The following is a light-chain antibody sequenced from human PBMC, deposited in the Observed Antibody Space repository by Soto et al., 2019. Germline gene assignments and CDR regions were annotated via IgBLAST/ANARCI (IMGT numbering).Light chain of an antibody. Sequence: QSALTQPPSVSGSPGQSVAISCTGTSSDVGSYNRVSWYQQPPGTAPKLLIYEVSDRPSGVPDRFSGSKSGNTASLTISGLQAEDEADYYCSSYTSSSPDVFGTGTKLTVL. CDR3: SSYTSSSPDV. CDR2: EVS. CDR1: SSDVGSYNR. V-gene: IGLV2-18*02. J-gene: IGLJ1*01.